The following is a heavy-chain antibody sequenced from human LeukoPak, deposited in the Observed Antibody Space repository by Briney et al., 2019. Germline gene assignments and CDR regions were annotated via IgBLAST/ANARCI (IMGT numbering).Heavy chain of an antibody. D-gene: IGHD3-3*01. CDR3: ARDRGEERLCY. CDR2: ISSSSSYI. CDR1: GFTFDDYG. V-gene: IGHV3-21*01. Sequence: GSLRLSCAASGFTFDDYGMSWVRQAPGKGLEWVSSISSSSSYIYYADSVKGRFTISRDNAKNSLYLQMNSLRAEDTAVYYCARDRGEERLCYWGQGTLVTVSS. J-gene: IGHJ4*02.